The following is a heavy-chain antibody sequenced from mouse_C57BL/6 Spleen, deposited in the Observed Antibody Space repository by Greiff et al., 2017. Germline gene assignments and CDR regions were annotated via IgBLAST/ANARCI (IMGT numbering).Heavy chain of an antibody. D-gene: IGHD1-1*01. Sequence: QVQLQQPGAELVRPGSSVKLSCKASGYTFTSYWMHWVKQRPIQGLEWIGNIDPSDSETHYNQKFKDKATLTVDKSSSTAYMQLSSLTSEDSAVYCCARVPSTVVAPYWYFDVWGTGTTVTVSS. J-gene: IGHJ1*03. CDR2: IDPSDSET. CDR3: ARVPSTVVAPYWYFDV. CDR1: GYTFTSYW. V-gene: IGHV1-52*01.